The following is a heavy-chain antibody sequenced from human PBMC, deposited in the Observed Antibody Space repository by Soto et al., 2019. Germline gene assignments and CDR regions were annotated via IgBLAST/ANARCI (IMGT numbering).Heavy chain of an antibody. J-gene: IGHJ6*03. Sequence: GGSLRLSCAASGFTFSNAWMSWVRQAPGKGLEWVGRIKSKTDGGTTDYAAPVKGRFTISRDDSKNTLYLQMNSLKTEDTAVYYCTTDITLTRGLWFGELLGGRNDYYYYYMDVWGKGTTVTVSS. CDR2: IKSKTDGGTT. V-gene: IGHV3-15*01. CDR3: TTDITLTRGLWFGELLGGRNDYYYYYMDV. CDR1: GFTFSNAW. D-gene: IGHD3-10*01.